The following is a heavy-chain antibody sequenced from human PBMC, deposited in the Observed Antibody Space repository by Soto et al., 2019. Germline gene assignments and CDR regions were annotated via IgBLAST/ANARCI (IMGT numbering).Heavy chain of an antibody. CDR3: AKKLEGDVEAPPHY. D-gene: IGHD6-6*01. V-gene: IGHV3-30*18. CDR1: GFTFSIYG. Sequence: GSLRLSCAASGFTFSIYGMHWVRQAPGKGLEWVAVISYDGSNQYFADSVKGRFTISRDNSKNTLYLQMNSLRPEDTALYYCAKKLEGDVEAPPHYWGQGTLVTVSS. J-gene: IGHJ4*02. CDR2: ISYDGSNQ.